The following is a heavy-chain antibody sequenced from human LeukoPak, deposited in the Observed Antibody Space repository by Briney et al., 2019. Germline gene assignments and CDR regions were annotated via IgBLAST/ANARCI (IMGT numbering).Heavy chain of an antibody. CDR1: GGSISSSNW. Sequence: SETLSLTCAVSGGSISSSNWWSWVRQPPGKGLEWIGEIYHSGSTNYNPSLKSRVTISVDTSKNQFSLKLSSVTAADTAVYYCARRRYSSWFSYYFDYWGQGTLVTVSS. D-gene: IGHD6-13*01. CDR2: IYHSGST. J-gene: IGHJ4*02. V-gene: IGHV4-4*02. CDR3: ARRRYSSWFSYYFDY.